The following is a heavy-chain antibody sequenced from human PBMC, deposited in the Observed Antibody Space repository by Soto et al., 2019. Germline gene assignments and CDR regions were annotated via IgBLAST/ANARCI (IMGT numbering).Heavy chain of an antibody. CDR3: ARDYDILTGYSALGVFDY. Sequence: ASVKVSCKASGYTFTSYYMHWVRQAPGQGLEWMGIINPSGGSTSYAQKFQGRVTMTRDTSTSTVYMELSSLRSEDTAVYYCARDYDILTGYSALGVFDYWGQGTLVTVSS. CDR2: INPSGGST. J-gene: IGHJ4*02. CDR1: GYTFTSYY. V-gene: IGHV1-46*01. D-gene: IGHD3-9*01.